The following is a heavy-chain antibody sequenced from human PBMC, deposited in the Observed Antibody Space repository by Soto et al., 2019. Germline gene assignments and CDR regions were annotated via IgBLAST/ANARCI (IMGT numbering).Heavy chain of an antibody. CDR3: ARCPTVDRSTSTLNFDN. Sequence: PGGSLRLSCAASGFTFSNYDMHWVRQATGKGLEWVSAIGTGGDTYYADSVKGRFTISRESAKNTLYLQMNSLRTEDTAIYYCARCPTVDRSTSTLNFDNWCQRTLVPVSS. V-gene: IGHV3-13*01. CDR1: GFTFSNYD. D-gene: IGHD1-26*01. J-gene: IGHJ4*02. CDR2: IGTGGDT.